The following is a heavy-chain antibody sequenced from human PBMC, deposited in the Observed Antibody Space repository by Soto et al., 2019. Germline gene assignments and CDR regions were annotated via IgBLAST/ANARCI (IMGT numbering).Heavy chain of an antibody. Sequence: QVQLVQSGGEVKKPGASVKVSCKAAGYTFSSYGISWVRQAPGQGLEWMGWISGHNGVTNDARKFHDRVIMNIDASTTTAYMELWSVRSDDTAMYYCARDRQNYSTFDYWGQGTLVTVSS. D-gene: IGHD2-2*01. V-gene: IGHV1-18*01. CDR1: GYTFSSYG. J-gene: IGHJ4*02. CDR3: ARDRQNYSTFDY. CDR2: ISGHNGVT.